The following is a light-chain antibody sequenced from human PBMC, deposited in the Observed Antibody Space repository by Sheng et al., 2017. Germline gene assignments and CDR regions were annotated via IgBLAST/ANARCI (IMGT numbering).Light chain of an antibody. CDR3: ASWDDSRNGYV. V-gene: IGLV1-40*01. CDR2: GNS. CDR1: SSNIGAGYD. J-gene: IGLJ1*01. Sequence: QSVLTQPPSVSGAPGQRVTISCTGSSSNIGAGYDVHWYQQLPGTAPKLLIYGNSNRPSGVPDRFSGSKSGASASLVISGLQSEDEADYYCASWDDSRNGYVFGTGTKVTVL.